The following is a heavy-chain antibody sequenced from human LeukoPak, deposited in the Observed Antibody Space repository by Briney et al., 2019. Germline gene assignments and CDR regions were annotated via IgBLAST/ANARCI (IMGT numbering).Heavy chain of an antibody. J-gene: IGHJ4*02. Sequence: PSETLSLTCNVSGYSISSGYYWGWIRQPPGKGLEWIGNIYHSGSTYYNPSLKSRVTISVDTSKNQFSLKLTSVTAADTAVYYCARDRELGYWGQGTLVTVSS. CDR1: GYSISSGYY. D-gene: IGHD3-10*01. CDR3: ARDRELGY. CDR2: IYHSGST. V-gene: IGHV4-38-2*02.